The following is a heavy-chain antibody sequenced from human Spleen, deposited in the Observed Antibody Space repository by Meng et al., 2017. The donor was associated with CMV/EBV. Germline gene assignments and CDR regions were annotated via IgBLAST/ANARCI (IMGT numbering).Heavy chain of an antibody. V-gene: IGHV3-74*01. CDR1: GFTVSTYW. CDR2: INSDGSDT. D-gene: IGHD3-3*01. CDR3: ARDFWSGGYYYYYAMDV. J-gene: IGHJ6*02. Sequence: GGSLRLSCAASGFTVSTYWMHWVRQPPGKGPVWVSRINSDGSDTRHADSVKGRFTISRDDAKNTLYLQMNSLRVEDTAVYYCARDFWSGGYYYYYAMDVWGQGTTVTVSS.